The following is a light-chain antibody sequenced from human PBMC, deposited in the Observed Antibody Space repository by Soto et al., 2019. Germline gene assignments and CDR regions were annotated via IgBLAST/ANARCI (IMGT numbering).Light chain of an antibody. J-gene: IGKJ4*01. CDR1: QSISNS. Sequence: TVLTQSPATLSLSPGERATLSCKASQSISNSLGWFQQKPGQAPRLLIEDAFNRATGIPARFTGSGSGSDFSLTTSSLEPKDFVVYYCRQHYSSPCTFGRGTKVEIK. V-gene: IGKV3-11*01. CDR3: RQHYSSPCT. CDR2: DAF.